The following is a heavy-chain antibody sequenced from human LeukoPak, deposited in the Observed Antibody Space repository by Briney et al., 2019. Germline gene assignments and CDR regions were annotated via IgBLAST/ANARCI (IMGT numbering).Heavy chain of an antibody. CDR2: ISYDGSNK. J-gene: IGHJ4*02. Sequence: GGSLRLSCAASGFNFSIYPMHGVRQAPGKGLECVAVISYDGSNKYYADSVKGRFTISRDNSKNTLYVKMNRLRAEDTAVYYCARGDFYDSRGYLGGVDYWGQGTLVTVSS. CDR1: GFNFSIYP. D-gene: IGHD3-22*01. V-gene: IGHV3-30*01. CDR3: ARGDFYDSRGYLGGVDY.